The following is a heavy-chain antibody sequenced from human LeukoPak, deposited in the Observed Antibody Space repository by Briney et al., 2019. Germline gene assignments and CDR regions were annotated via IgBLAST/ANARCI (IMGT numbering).Heavy chain of an antibody. V-gene: IGHV3-21*01. CDR2: ISSSSSYI. J-gene: IGHJ5*02. D-gene: IGHD1-14*01. CDR1: GFTFRSYS. Sequence: GGSLRLSCAASGFTFRSYSMNWVRQAPGKGLEWVSSISSSSSYIYYADSVKGRFTISRDNAKNSLYLQMNSLRAEDTAVYYCARSRKSENWFDPWGQGTLVTVSS. CDR3: ARSRKSENWFDP.